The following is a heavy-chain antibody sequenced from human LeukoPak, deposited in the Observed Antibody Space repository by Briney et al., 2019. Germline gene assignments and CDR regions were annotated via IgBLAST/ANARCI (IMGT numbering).Heavy chain of an antibody. CDR1: GGSISSYY. D-gene: IGHD3-10*01. CDR2: IYYSGST. Sequence: SETLSLTCTVSGGSISSYYWSWIRQPPGKGLEWIGYIYYSGSTNYNPSLKSRVTISVDTSKNQFSLKLSSVTAADTAVYYCARAYGSGSYYFDYWGQGTLVTVSS. CDR3: ARAYGSGSYYFDY. V-gene: IGHV4-59*01. J-gene: IGHJ4*02.